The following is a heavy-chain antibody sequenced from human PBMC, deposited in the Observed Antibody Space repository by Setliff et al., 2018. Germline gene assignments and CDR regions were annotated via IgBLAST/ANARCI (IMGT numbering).Heavy chain of an antibody. CDR2: ISPSSSYI. Sequence: GGSLRLSCAASGFTFSTYSLIWVRQAPGTGLEWVSSISPSSSYIYYADSVKGRFTISRDNAKNSLYLQMNSLRAEDTAVYYCARAVAGTEIDYWGQGTLVTVS. CDR3: ARAVAGTEIDY. CDR1: GFTFSTYS. D-gene: IGHD6-19*01. V-gene: IGHV3-21*04. J-gene: IGHJ4*02.